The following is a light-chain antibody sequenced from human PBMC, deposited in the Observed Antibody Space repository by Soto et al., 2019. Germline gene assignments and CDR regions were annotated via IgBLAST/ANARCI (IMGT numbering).Light chain of an antibody. J-gene: IGLJ1*01. Sequence: QSVLTQPASVSGAPGQSITISCTGTNSDVGLYNFLSCYQQHTGTAPKLMIYEVSHRPSGISNRFSGSKSGNTASLTISVLRAEDEADYYWSSVTSISPRVFGPGTKLTVL. V-gene: IGLV2-14*01. CDR1: NSDVGLYNF. CDR3: SSVTSISPRV. CDR2: EVS.